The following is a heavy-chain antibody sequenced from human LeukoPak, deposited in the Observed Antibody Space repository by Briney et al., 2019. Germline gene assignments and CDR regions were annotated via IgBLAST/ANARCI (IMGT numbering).Heavy chain of an antibody. J-gene: IGHJ4*02. V-gene: IGHV4-59*08. CDR2: IYDSGST. Sequence: SETLSLTCAVYGGSFSGYYWSWIRQPPGKGLEWIGYIYDSGSTNYNPSLKSRVTISVDTSKNQFSLKLSSVTAADTAVYYCARHYCSASKCYYFDYWGQGTLVTVSS. D-gene: IGHD2-15*01. CDR3: ARHYCSASKCYYFDY. CDR1: GGSFSGYY.